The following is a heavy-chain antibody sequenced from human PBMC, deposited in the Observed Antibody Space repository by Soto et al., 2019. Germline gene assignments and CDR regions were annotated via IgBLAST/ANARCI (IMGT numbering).Heavy chain of an antibody. D-gene: IGHD2-21*01. Sequence: QLVESGGGLVQPGGSLRLSCAASGFTVSSNYMSWVRQAPGKGLEWLSMLYPGTGTYYADSLKDRITISRDSSKNTLYLQLNSLRAEDTAIYYCARECGGDCSNAFDLWGQGTMVTVSP. CDR2: LYPGTGT. J-gene: IGHJ3*01. CDR1: GFTVSSNY. V-gene: IGHV3-66*01. CDR3: ARECGGDCSNAFDL.